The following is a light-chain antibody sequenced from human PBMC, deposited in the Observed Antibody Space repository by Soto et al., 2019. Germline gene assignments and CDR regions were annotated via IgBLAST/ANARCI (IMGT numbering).Light chain of an antibody. CDR2: GAS. V-gene: IGKV3-20*01. CDR1: QSVSSSY. CDR3: QQYGSSPYT. J-gene: IGKJ2*01. Sequence: EIVLTQSPGTLSLSPGERATLSCRASQSVSSSYLAWYQQEPGQAPRLLIYGASSRATGIPDRFSGSGSGTDFTLTIIILEPEEFAVYYCQQYGSSPYTFGQGTKLEIK.